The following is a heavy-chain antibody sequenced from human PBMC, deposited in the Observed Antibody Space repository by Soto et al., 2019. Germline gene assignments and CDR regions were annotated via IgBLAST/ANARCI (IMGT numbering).Heavy chain of an antibody. Sequence: EVQLLESGGGLVQPGGSLRLSCAASDFTFDSYAMSWVRQAPGKGLEWVSAISASGASTYYADSVKGRFTISRDNSKNTLYLQMNGLRAEDTAVYYCANRRVYGDYAPALSYWYFDLWGRGTLVTVSS. CDR1: DFTFDSYA. J-gene: IGHJ2*01. CDR3: ANRRVYGDYAPALSYWYFDL. V-gene: IGHV3-23*01. CDR2: ISASGAST. D-gene: IGHD4-17*01.